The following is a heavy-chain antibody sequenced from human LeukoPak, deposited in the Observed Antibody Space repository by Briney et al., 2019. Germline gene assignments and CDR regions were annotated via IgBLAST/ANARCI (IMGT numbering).Heavy chain of an antibody. CDR3: ARGGYSGYEGDPGNLVDY. CDR2: INPSGGST. Sequence: GASVKVSCKASGYTLTSYYMHWVRQAPGQGLEWMGIINPSGGSTSYAQKFQGRVTMTRDTSTSTVYMELSSLRSEDTAVYYCARGGYSGYEGDPGNLVDYWGQGTLVTVSS. J-gene: IGHJ4*02. CDR1: GYTLTSYY. D-gene: IGHD5-12*01. V-gene: IGHV1-46*01.